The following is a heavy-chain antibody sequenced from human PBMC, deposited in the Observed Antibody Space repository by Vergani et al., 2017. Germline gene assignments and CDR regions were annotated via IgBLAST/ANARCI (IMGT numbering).Heavy chain of an antibody. J-gene: IGHJ6*02. CDR1: DSSIMTNPY. V-gene: IGHV4-38-2*01. CDR2: IHHSGDT. Sequence: QVQLQESGPGLVKPSETLTLTCDVSDSSIMTNPYWGWFRQSPGKGLEWIGCIHHSGDTHYNSSLKSRVSISIVSSSKFSLSLTSVHAADTAIYYCARHRVSGGFFPSSYFYGIDVWVHGTTVTVSS. D-gene: IGHD3-10*01. CDR3: ARHRVSGGFFPSSYFYGIDV.